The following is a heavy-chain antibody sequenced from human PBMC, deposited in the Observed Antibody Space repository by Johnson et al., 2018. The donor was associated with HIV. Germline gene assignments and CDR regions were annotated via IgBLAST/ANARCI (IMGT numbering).Heavy chain of an antibody. V-gene: IGHV3-30*02. CDR1: GFTFSSYG. Sequence: QVQLVESGGGVVQPGGSLRLSCAASGFTFSSYGMHWVRQAPGKGLEWVAFIRYDGSNKYYADPVKGRFTISRDNSKNTLYLQMNSLRAEDTAVYYCAKDTYDSDAFDIWGQGTMVTVSS. J-gene: IGHJ3*02. D-gene: IGHD3-22*01. CDR2: IRYDGSNK. CDR3: AKDTYDSDAFDI.